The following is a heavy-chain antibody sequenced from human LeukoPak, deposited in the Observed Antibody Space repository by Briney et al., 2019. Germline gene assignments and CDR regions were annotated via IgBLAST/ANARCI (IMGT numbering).Heavy chain of an antibody. CDR2: IYYSGST. Sequence: KTSETLSLTCTVSGGSISSYYWSWIRQPPGKGLEWIGYIYYSGSTNYNPSLKSRVTISVDTSKNQFSLKLSSVTAADTAVYYCAREADTVVPHYGGYPYFDYWGQGTLVTVSS. J-gene: IGHJ4*02. CDR1: GGSISSYY. V-gene: IGHV4-59*01. D-gene: IGHD4-17*01. CDR3: AREADTVVPHYGGYPYFDY.